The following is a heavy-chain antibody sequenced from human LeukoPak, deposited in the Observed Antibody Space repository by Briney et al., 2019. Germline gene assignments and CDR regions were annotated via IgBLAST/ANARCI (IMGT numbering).Heavy chain of an antibody. CDR2: ISAYNGNT. CDR1: VYTFAPYY. J-gene: IGHJ4*02. V-gene: IGHV1-18*04. D-gene: IGHD3-22*01. CDR3: ARDSASYYYDSSGYYLESVKDY. Sequence: ASLKLSCKASVYTFAPYYIHCVRQSPGQRLESRGWISAYNGNTNYAQTLQGRVTMSVDTSKSTAYLELRCVRSDDTAVYYCARDSASYYYDSSGYYLESVKDYWGQGTLVTVSS.